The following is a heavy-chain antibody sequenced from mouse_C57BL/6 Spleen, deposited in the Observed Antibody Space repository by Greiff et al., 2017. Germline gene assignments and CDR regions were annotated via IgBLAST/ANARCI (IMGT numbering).Heavy chain of an antibody. CDR2: INPGSGGT. CDR1: GYAFTNYL. V-gene: IGHV1-54*01. D-gene: IGHD1-1*01. J-gene: IGHJ2*01. CDR3: ARRYGSSYVGYFDY. Sequence: QVQLQQSGAELVRPGTSVKVSCKASGYAFTNYLIEWVKQRPGQGLERIGVINPGSGGTNYNEKFKGKATLTADKSSSTAYMQLSSLTSEESAVYFCARRYGSSYVGYFDYWGQGTTLTVSS.